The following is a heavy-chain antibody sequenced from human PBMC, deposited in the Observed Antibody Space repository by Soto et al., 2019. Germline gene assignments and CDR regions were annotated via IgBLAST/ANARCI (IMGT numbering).Heavy chain of an antibody. Sequence: EVQLVESGGGLVQPGGSLRLSCAASGFTVSSNYMSWVRQAPGKGLAWVSGIYSGGSTYYADSVKGRFTISRHNSKNKLYLQMNSLRAEDTSVYYCARERFDDFDIWGQGTMVTVSS. V-gene: IGHV3-53*04. CDR3: ARERFDDFDI. CDR2: IYSGGST. CDR1: GFTVSSNY. J-gene: IGHJ3*02.